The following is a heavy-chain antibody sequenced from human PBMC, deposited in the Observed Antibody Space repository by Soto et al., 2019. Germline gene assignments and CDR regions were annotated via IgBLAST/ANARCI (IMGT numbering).Heavy chain of an antibody. D-gene: IGHD3-3*01. CDR3: AKLTEGGSGYYEDY. CDR1: GFTFSSYG. CDR2: ISYDGSNK. Sequence: QVQLVESGGGVVQPGRSMRLSCAASGFTFSSYGMHWVRQAPGKGLEWVAVISYDGSNKYYADSVKGRFTISRNNSKNTLNKQRNSLRAEDTAVYYCAKLTEGGSGYYEDYWGQGTLVTVSS. V-gene: IGHV3-30*18. J-gene: IGHJ4*02.